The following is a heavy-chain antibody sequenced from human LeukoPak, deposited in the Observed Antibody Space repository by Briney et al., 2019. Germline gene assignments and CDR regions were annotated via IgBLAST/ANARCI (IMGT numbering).Heavy chain of an antibody. CDR1: GFTFSSYG. CDR2: IRYDGSNK. V-gene: IGHV3-30*02. Sequence: GGSLRLSCAASGFTFSSYGMHWVRQAPGKGLEWVAFIRYDGSNKYYADSVKGRFTISRDNSKNTLYLQMNSLRAEDTAVYYCAKAGSNYATYYFDYWGQGTLVTVSS. J-gene: IGHJ4*02. CDR3: AKAGSNYATYYFDY. D-gene: IGHD4-11*01.